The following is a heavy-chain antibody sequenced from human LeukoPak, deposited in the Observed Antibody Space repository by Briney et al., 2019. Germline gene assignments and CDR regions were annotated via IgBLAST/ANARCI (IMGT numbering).Heavy chain of an antibody. J-gene: IGHJ6*02. CDR1: GGSISTYY. CDR3: ARDDLLYSVHYGMDV. D-gene: IGHD3-10*02. CDR2: IHYSGST. V-gene: IGHV4-59*01. Sequence: SETLSLTCTVSGGSISTYYWNWIRQPPGKGLEWIAYIHYSGSTNYNPSLKSRVIISVDTSKNQFSLKPRSVTAADTAVYYCARDDLLYSVHYGMDVWGQGTTVTVSS.